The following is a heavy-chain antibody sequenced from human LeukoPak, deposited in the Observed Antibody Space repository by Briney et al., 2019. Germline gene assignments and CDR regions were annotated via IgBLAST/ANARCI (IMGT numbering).Heavy chain of an antibody. J-gene: IGHJ4*02. CDR3: TRERTYYSGSGYPDY. CDR2: INGDGTST. CDR1: GFTLSGYW. V-gene: IGHV3-74*01. D-gene: IGHD3-10*01. Sequence: PGGSLRLSCAASGFTLSGYWMHWVRQAPGKGLVHVSRINGDGTSTTYADSVKGRFTISRDNAKNTLYLQMNSLRAEDTAVYYCTRERTYYSGSGYPDYWGQGTLVTVSS.